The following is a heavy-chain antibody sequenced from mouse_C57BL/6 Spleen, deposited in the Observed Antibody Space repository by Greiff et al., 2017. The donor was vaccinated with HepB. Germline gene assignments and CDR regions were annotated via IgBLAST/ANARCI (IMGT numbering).Heavy chain of an antibody. CDR3: ARRYSNPFFDY. J-gene: IGHJ2*01. CDR1: GYAFSSYW. V-gene: IGHV1-80*01. CDR2: IYPGDGDT. Sequence: QVQLKQSGAELVKPGASVKISCKASGYAFSSYWMNWVKQRPGKGLEWIGQIYPGDGDTNYNGKFKGKATLTADKSSSTAYMQLSSLTSEDSAVYFCARRYSNPFFDYWGQGTTLTVSS. D-gene: IGHD2-5*01.